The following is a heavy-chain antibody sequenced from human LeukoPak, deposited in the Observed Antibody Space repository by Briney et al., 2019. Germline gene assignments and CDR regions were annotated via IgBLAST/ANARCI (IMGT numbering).Heavy chain of an antibody. CDR2: INTNTGNP. V-gene: IGHV7-4-1*02. CDR1: GYTFTSYA. CDR3: ASGMNWNAPGGNWFDP. Sequence: GASVKVSCKASGYTFTSYAMNWVRQAPGQGLEWMGWINTNTGNPTYAQGFTGRFVFSLDTSVSTAYLQISSLKAEDTAVYYCASGMNWNAPGGNWFDPWGQGTLVTVSS. J-gene: IGHJ5*02. D-gene: IGHD1-1*01.